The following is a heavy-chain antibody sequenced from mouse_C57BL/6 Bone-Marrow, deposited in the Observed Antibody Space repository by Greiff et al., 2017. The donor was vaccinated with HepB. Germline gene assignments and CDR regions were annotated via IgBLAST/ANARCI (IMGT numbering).Heavy chain of an antibody. CDR1: GYTFTDYY. V-gene: IGHV1-19*01. Sequence: EVQLQQSGPVLVKPGASVKMSCKASGYTFTDYYMNWVKQSHGKSLEWIGVINPYNGGTSYNQKFKGKATLTVDKSSSTAYMELNSLTSEDSAVYYCARKLDSSGFFYAMDYWGQGTSVTVSS. J-gene: IGHJ4*01. CDR2: INPYNGGT. CDR3: ARKLDSSGFFYAMDY. D-gene: IGHD3-2*02.